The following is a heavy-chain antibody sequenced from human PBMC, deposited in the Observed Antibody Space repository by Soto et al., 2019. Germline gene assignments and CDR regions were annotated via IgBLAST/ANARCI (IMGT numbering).Heavy chain of an antibody. CDR2: IYESGTT. CDR1: SGSISNGCW. Sequence: QVQLQESGPGLVKPSGTLSLTCAVSSGSISNGCWWTWVRQSPEKGLEWIGQIYESGTTDYHPSLKSRVTMSIDKSKNQFSLELNSVTAADTAVYFCARRRVTPANYFEYWGQGTLVTVSS. V-gene: IGHV4-4*02. J-gene: IGHJ4*02. D-gene: IGHD3-10*01. CDR3: ARRRVTPANYFEY.